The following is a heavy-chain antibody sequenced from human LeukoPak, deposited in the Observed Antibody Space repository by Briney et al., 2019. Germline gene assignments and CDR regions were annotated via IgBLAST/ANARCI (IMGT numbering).Heavy chain of an antibody. CDR1: GFTFGSYS. V-gene: IGHV3-21*04. Sequence: GGSLRLSCAASGFTFGSYSMNWVRQAPGKGLEWVSSISSSSSYIYYADSVKGRFTISRDNAKNSLYLQMNSLRAEDTALYYCARESGGSFYFDYWGQGTLVTVSS. D-gene: IGHD2-15*01. CDR3: ARESGGSFYFDY. CDR2: ISSSSSYI. J-gene: IGHJ4*02.